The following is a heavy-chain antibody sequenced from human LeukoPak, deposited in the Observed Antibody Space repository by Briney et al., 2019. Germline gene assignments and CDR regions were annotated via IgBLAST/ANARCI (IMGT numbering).Heavy chain of an antibody. D-gene: IGHD2-15*01. V-gene: IGHV1-69*13. J-gene: IGHJ6*03. CDR2: IIPIFGTA. CDR1: GGTFSSYA. Sequence: SVKVSCKASGGTFSSYAISWVRQAPGQGLEWMGGIIPIFGTANYAQKFQGRVTITADESTSTAYMELSSLRSEDTAVYYCASSPVVAATRVYYYYYYMDVWGKGTTVTISS. CDR3: ASSPVVAATRVYYYYYYMDV.